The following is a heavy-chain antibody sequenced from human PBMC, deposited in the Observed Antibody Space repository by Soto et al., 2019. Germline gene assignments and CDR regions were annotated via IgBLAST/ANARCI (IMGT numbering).Heavy chain of an antibody. Sequence: QVQLQLWGAGLLKSSETLSLTCAVYGGSFSGYYWSWIRQPPGKGLEWSGKINHSGTTNHNPSLESPVTISRDTSKNQVSLRLSSVTAADTAMYYCARDYGDYESYWGQGALVTVSS. CDR2: INHSGTT. D-gene: IGHD4-17*01. CDR3: ARDYGDYESY. CDR1: GGSFSGYY. J-gene: IGHJ4*02. V-gene: IGHV4-34*01.